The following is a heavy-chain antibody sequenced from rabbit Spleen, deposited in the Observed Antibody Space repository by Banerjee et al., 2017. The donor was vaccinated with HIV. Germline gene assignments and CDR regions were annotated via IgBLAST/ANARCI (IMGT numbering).Heavy chain of an antibody. V-gene: IGHV1S40*01. Sequence: QSLEESGGDLVKPGASLTLTCTASGFSFSGNYYMCWVRQAPGKGLEWSACIYAGSSGITYYASWAKGRFTISKTSSTTVTLQMTSLTAADTATYFCARGAGNSVWNYFNLWGQGTLVTVS. CDR1: GFSFSGNYY. CDR3: ARGAGNSVWNYFNL. D-gene: IGHD8-1*01. J-gene: IGHJ4*01. CDR2: IYAGSSGIT.